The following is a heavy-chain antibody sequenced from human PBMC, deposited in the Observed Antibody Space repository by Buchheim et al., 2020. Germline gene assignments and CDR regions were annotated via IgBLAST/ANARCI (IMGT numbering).Heavy chain of an antibody. Sequence: EVQLLESGGGLVQPGGSLRLSCAASGFTFSSYAMSWVRQAPGKGLEWVSAISGSGGSTYYADSVKGRFTISRDNSKNTLYLQMNSLRAEDTAVYYCAKDEYYYDSSGYYYSGGDYFDYWGQGTL. D-gene: IGHD3-22*01. CDR1: GFTFSSYA. CDR2: ISGSGGST. CDR3: AKDEYYYDSSGYYYSGGDYFDY. V-gene: IGHV3-23*01. J-gene: IGHJ4*02.